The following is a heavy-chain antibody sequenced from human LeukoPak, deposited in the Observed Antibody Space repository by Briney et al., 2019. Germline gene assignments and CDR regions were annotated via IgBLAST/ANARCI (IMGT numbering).Heavy chain of an antibody. J-gene: IGHJ6*03. D-gene: IGHD3-10*01. CDR3: ARDGEAGYYYYCMDV. CDR1: GFTFSTYW. V-gene: IGHV3-74*01. CDR2: ISTDGSST. Sequence: GGSLRLSCAASGFTFSTYWMHWVRQAPGKGLVWVSRISTDGSSTSYADSVTGRFTISRDNAKNTLYLQMNSLRAEDTAVYYCARDGEAGYYYYCMDVWGKGTTVTVSS.